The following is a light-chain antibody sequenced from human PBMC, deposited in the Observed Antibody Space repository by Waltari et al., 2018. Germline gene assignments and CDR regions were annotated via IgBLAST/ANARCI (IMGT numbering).Light chain of an antibody. CDR3: GQGTHWPFT. V-gene: IGKV2-30*02. CDR1: QSLVHRDGNTY. Sequence: DVVMTQSPLSLPITPGQPASISCRSSQSLVHRDGNTYLSWYQQKPGQPPRPLIYKVSNRDSGVPDRFSGSGAGTDFTLKISRVEADDVGVYYCGQGTHWPFTFGPGTKLDIK. J-gene: IGKJ3*01. CDR2: KVS.